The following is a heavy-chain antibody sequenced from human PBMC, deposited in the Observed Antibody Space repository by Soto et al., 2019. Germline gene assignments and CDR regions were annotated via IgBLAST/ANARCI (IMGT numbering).Heavy chain of an antibody. Sequence: QVQLQQWGGGLLKPSETLSLTCAVYSGSFSGYYWSWIRQPPGKGLEWIGEINHSGITNYNPSLKSRATISVDTSKNQFSLTLSSVTAADTAVYYCAKGKQWPAYYYYGMDVWGQGTTVSVSS. D-gene: IGHD6-19*01. V-gene: IGHV4-34*01. CDR1: SGSFSGYY. CDR2: INHSGIT. CDR3: AKGKQWPAYYYYGMDV. J-gene: IGHJ6*02.